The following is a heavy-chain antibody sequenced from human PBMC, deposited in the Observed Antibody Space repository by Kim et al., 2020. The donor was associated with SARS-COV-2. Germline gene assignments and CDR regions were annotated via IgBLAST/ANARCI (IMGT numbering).Heavy chain of an antibody. Sequence: SETLSLTCTVSGGSISSYYWSWIRQPPGKGLEWIGYIYYSGSTNYNPSLKSRVTISVDTSKNQFSLKLSSVTAADTAVYYCARITQGLRGYYYGMDVWGQGTTVTVSS. J-gene: IGHJ6*02. D-gene: IGHD4-17*01. CDR1: GGSISSYY. V-gene: IGHV4-59*13. CDR3: ARITQGLRGYYYGMDV. CDR2: IYYSGST.